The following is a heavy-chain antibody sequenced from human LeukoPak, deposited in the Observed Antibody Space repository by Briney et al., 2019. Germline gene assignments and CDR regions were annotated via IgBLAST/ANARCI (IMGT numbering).Heavy chain of an antibody. CDR3: AREGGSGWYSGWFDP. V-gene: IGHV3-23*01. CDR2: ISGSGGST. CDR1: GFPFSSYA. Sequence: GGSLRLSCAASGFPFSSYAMSWVRRAPGKGLEWVSAISGSGGSTYYSDSVKGRFTISRDNSKNTLYLQMNSLRAEDTALYYCAREGGSGWYSGWFDPWGQGTLVTVSS. J-gene: IGHJ5*02. D-gene: IGHD6-19*01.